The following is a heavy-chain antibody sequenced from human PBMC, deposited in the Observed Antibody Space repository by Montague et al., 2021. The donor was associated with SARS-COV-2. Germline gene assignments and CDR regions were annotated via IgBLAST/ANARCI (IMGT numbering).Heavy chain of an antibody. CDR1: GGSFSGYY. CDR2: INHSGST. D-gene: IGHD4-17*01. J-gene: IGHJ6*02. Sequence: SETQSLTCAVYGGSFSGYYWSWIRQPPGKGLEWIGEINHSGSTNYNPSLKSRVTISVDTSKNQFSLELSSVTAADTAVYYCARALPVTTFFYSYYGMDVWGQGTTVTVSS. V-gene: IGHV4-34*01. CDR3: ARALPVTTFFYSYYGMDV.